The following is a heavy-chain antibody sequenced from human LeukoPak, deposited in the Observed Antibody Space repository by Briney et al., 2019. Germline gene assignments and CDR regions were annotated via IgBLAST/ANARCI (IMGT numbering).Heavy chain of an antibody. CDR2: IFSGGST. Sequence: GSLRLSCAASGFTVSNNHMIWVRQAPGKGLEWVSVIFSGGSTYYADSVKGRFTISRDNSKNMVYLQMNSLRVEDTAVYYCAREPRRLGDLLTIWGQGTMVTVSS. CDR1: GFTVSNNH. CDR3: AREPRRLGDLLTI. V-gene: IGHV3-66*01. J-gene: IGHJ3*02. D-gene: IGHD3-16*01.